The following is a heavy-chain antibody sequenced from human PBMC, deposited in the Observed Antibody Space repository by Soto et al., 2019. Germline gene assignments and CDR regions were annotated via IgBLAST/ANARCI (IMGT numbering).Heavy chain of an antibody. D-gene: IGHD2-15*01. Sequence: GSLRLSCEASGFTFSGFDMHWVRQPTGKGLEWVSTIGTAGDTYYAVSVKGRFTISRDNAKNSLSLQMNSLGAGDTAVYFCARGQEVGAHFFDSWGQGTQVTVSS. CDR2: IGTAGDT. J-gene: IGHJ4*02. CDR3: ARGQEVGAHFFDS. V-gene: IGHV3-13*01. CDR1: GFTFSGFD.